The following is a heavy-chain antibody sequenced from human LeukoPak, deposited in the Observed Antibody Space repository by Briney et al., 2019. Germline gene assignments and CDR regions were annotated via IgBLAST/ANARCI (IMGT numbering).Heavy chain of an antibody. CDR2: IYSGGST. J-gene: IGHJ4*02. Sequence: GGSLRLSCAASGFTVGSNYMNWVRQAPGKGFEWVSSIYSGGSTDYADSVKGRFTTSRDNANNFLYLQMNSLRGEDTAVYYCVRDGGLHTNFDYWGQGTLVTVSS. CDR1: GFTVGSNY. V-gene: IGHV3-66*01. D-gene: IGHD2-15*01. CDR3: VRDGGLHTNFDY.